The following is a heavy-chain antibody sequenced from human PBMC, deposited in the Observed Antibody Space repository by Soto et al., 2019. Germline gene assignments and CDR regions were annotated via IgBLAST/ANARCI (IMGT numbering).Heavy chain of an antibody. CDR3: ARDPSTSKSPDYYYYYMDV. Sequence: QVQLVQSGVEVKKPGASVKVSCKASGYTFTSYGFSWVRQAPGQGLEWMGWISAYNGDTNYAQKFQGRVTMTTDTSTSTANMELRSLRSDDPAVYFCARDPSTSKSPDYYYYYMDVWGKGTTVTVSS. V-gene: IGHV1-18*01. CDR2: ISAYNGDT. J-gene: IGHJ6*03. CDR1: GYTFTSYG.